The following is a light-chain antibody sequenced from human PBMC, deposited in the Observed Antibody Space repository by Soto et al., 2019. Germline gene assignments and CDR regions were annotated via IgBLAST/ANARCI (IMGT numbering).Light chain of an antibody. CDR3: QQYNHYSGLT. CDR1: QGINNY. CDR2: VAS. J-gene: IGKJ4*01. Sequence: DIQLTQTPSSLSASVGDRVTITCQASQGINNYLNWFQQKPGKAPELLIYVASSLESGVPSRFSGSGSGTEFTLTISSLQPDDFATYYCQQYNHYSGLTFGGGTKVDIK. V-gene: IGKV1-16*01.